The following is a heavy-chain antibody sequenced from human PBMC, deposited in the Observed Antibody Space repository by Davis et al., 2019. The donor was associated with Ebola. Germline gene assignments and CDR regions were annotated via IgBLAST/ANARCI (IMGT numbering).Heavy chain of an antibody. J-gene: IGHJ4*02. CDR3: ARAGRSSWYFDY. D-gene: IGHD6-13*01. V-gene: IGHV4-34*01. CDR1: GGSFSGYY. Sequence: GSLRLSCAVYGGSFSGYYWSWIRQPPGKGLEWIGEINHSGSTNYNPSLKSRVTISVDASRSQFSLNLTSVTAADTAVYYCARAGRSSWYFDYWGQGTLVTVSS. CDR2: INHSGST.